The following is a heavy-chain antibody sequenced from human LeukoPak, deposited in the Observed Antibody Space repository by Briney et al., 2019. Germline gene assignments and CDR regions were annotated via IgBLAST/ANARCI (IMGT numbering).Heavy chain of an antibody. V-gene: IGHV4-38-2*02. J-gene: IGHJ4*02. CDR2: IYHSGST. D-gene: IGHD5-12*01. Sequence: SETLSLTCTVSGYSISSGYYWGWIRPPPGKGLEWIGIIYHSGSTYYNPSLKSRVTISVDTSKNQFSLKLSSVTAADTAVYYCARVDIVATIPPYYFDYWGQGTLVTVSS. CDR3: ARVDIVATIPPYYFDY. CDR1: GYSISSGYY.